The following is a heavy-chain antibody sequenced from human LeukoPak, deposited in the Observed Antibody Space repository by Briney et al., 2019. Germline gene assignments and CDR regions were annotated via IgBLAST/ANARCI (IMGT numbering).Heavy chain of an antibody. D-gene: IGHD2-15*01. CDR2: INHSGST. V-gene: IGHV4-39*07. J-gene: IGHJ5*02. Sequence: SETLSLTCTVSGGSISSSSYYWGWIRQPPGKGLEWIGEINHSGSTNYNPSLKSRVTISVDTSKNQFSLKLSSVTAADTAVYYCARGRRGRGSLFDPWGQGTLVTVSS. CDR1: GGSISSSSYY. CDR3: ARGRRGRGSLFDP.